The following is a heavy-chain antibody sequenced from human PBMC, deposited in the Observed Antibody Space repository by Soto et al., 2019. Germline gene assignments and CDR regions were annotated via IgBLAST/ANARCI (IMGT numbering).Heavy chain of an antibody. CDR3: ASLLSDHHYYYGREV. J-gene: IGHJ6*04. Sequence: VESLKISCKGSEYSFTSYWISWVRQMPGKGLEWMGRIDPSDSYTNYGPSFQGHVTISDDKSISTAYLQWSSLKASDTAMYYCASLLSDHHYYYGREVWGKGNTVTVSS. CDR1: EYSFTSYW. CDR2: IDPSDSYT. V-gene: IGHV5-10-1*01.